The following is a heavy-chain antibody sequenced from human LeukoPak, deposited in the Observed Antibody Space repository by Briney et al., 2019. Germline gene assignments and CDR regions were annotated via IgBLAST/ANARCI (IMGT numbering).Heavy chain of an antibody. CDR3: AGDSSWHVPVPENPVAFDY. Sequence: PGGSLRLSCAASRFTFSNYEMNWVRQAPGKGLEWVSYISSTGSTIYYADSVKGRFTISRDNAKNLVYLQMNSLRAEDTAVYYCAGDSSWHVPVPENPVAFDYWGQGTLVTVSS. D-gene: IGHD6-13*01. CDR1: RFTFSNYE. V-gene: IGHV3-48*03. CDR2: ISSTGSTI. J-gene: IGHJ4*02.